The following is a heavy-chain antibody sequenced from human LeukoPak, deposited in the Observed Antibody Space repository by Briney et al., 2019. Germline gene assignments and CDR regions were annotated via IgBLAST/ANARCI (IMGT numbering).Heavy chain of an antibody. CDR3: AELGITMIGGV. Sequence: GGSLRLSCAASGFTFSSYEMSWVRRAPGKGLEWASYISSSGSTIYYADSVKGRFTISRDNAKNSLYLQMNSLRAEDTAVYYCAELGITMIGGVWGKGTTVTISS. CDR1: GFTFSSYE. J-gene: IGHJ6*04. CDR2: ISSSGSTI. D-gene: IGHD3-10*02. V-gene: IGHV3-48*03.